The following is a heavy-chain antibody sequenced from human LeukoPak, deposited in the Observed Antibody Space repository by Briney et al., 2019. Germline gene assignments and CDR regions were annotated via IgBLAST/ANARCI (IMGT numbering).Heavy chain of an antibody. V-gene: IGHV3-30*19. D-gene: IGHD3-10*01. J-gene: IGHJ4*02. Sequence: GGSLRLSCAASGFTFSSYGMHWVRQAPGKGLEWVAVISYDGSNKYYADSVKGRFTISRDNSKNTLYLQMNSLRAEDTAVYYCARDTYYYGSGSSPGDYWGQGTLVTVSS. CDR2: ISYDGSNK. CDR3: ARDTYYYGSGSSPGDY. CDR1: GFTFSSYG.